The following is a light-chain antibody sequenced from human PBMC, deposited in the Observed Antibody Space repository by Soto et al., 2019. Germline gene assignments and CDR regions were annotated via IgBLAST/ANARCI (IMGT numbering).Light chain of an antibody. V-gene: IGKV3-11*01. CDR2: DGS. CDR3: RQRSNWLIS. J-gene: IGKJ3*01. CDR1: ESVSIL. Sequence: EIVLTQSPGVLSLSPGERATLSCRASESVSILLAWYQQKPGQAPRLLIYDGSHRAAGIPSRFSGSGSGTDFTLTISGLEAEDFAVYYCRQRSNWLISFGTGTKVDI.